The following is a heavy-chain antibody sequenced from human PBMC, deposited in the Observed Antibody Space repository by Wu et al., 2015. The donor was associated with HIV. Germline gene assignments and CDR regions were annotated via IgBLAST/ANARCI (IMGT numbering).Heavy chain of an antibody. D-gene: IGHD5-18*01. J-gene: IGHJ6*02. CDR1: GYTFTSHY. CDR2: INPNSGDT. V-gene: IGHV1-2*02. CDR3: ARDYASDTAMVGAGYGMDV. Sequence: QVHLVQSGAEVKKPGASVRISCKASGYTFTSHYIHWVRQAPGQGLERMGWINPNSGDTDYAQNFQGRLTMTRDMSVRSAYMELTRLRSDDTAVYYCARDYASDTAMVGAGYGMDVWGQGTTVTVSS.